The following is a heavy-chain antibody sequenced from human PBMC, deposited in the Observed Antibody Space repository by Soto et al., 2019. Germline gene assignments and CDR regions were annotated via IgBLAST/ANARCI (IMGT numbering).Heavy chain of an antibody. J-gene: IGHJ6*02. V-gene: IGHV3-30*18. D-gene: IGHD4-4*01. CDR3: AKAKGRLQSYYYYGKDF. CDR1: GFSFSNYG. CDR2: TSYGGSNK. Sequence: PGGSLRLSCAASGFSFSNYGMHWVRQAPGKGLEWVAVTSYGGSNKYYADSVKGRFTVSRDNSKNTLYLQMNSLRAEDTAVYYCAKAKGRLQSYYYYGKDFWGQGTTVTVSS.